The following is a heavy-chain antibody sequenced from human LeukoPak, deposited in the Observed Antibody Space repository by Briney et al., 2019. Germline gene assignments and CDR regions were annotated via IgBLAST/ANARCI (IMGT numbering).Heavy chain of an antibody. Sequence: QSGGSLILSCAASGFTFSSYAMHWVRQAPGKGLEWVAVISYDGSNKYYADSVKGRFTISRDNSKNTLYLQMNSLRAEDTAVYYCAKGGAVVPYWGQGTLVTVSS. V-gene: IGHV3-30-3*01. D-gene: IGHD6-19*01. CDR1: GFTFSSYA. CDR2: ISYDGSNK. CDR3: AKGGAVVPY. J-gene: IGHJ4*02.